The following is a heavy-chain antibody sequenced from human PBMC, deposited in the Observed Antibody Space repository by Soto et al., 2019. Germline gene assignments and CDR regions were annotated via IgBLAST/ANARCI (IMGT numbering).Heavy chain of an antibody. Sequence: QVQLQESGPGLVKPSETLSLTCTVSGVPVNDYFWSWVRQPAGKGLEWIGRIYTSGNSNYNPSLERRVTMSGDTSKNQLSLNLTSVTAADTAVYYWARGVVSVARGWSYYYGLDVWGQGTTVTVYS. CDR1: GVPVNDYF. J-gene: IGHJ6*01. CDR3: ARGVVSVARGWSYYYGLDV. D-gene: IGHD2-2*01. CDR2: IYTSGNS. V-gene: IGHV4-4*07.